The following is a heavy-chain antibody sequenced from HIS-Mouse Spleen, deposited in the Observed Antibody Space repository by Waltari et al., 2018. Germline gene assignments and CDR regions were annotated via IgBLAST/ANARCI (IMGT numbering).Heavy chain of an antibody. CDR2: IYYSGGT. D-gene: IGHD6-13*01. V-gene: IGHV4-39*07. J-gene: IGHJ2*01. Sequence: QLQLQESGPGLVKPSETLSLTCTVSGGSISSSGYYWGWIRQPPGKGLEWIGSIYYSGGTYSNPSLKSRVTISVDTSKNQFSLKLSSVTAADTAVYYCAREIPYSSSWYDWYFDLWGRDTLVTVSS. CDR1: GGSISSSGYY. CDR3: AREIPYSSSWYDWYFDL.